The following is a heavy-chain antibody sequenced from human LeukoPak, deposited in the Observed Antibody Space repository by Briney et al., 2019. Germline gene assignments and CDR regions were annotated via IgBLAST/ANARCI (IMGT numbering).Heavy chain of an antibody. V-gene: IGHV4-59*01. CDR1: GGSISSYY. Sequence: PSETLSLTCTVSGGSISSYYWSWIRQPPGKGLEWLGYIYYSGSTNYNPSLKSRVTISVDTSKNQFSLKLSSVTAADTAVYYCARDHDYGSGNWFDPWGQGTLVTVSS. CDR3: ARDHDYGSGNWFDP. D-gene: IGHD3-10*01. CDR2: IYYSGST. J-gene: IGHJ5*01.